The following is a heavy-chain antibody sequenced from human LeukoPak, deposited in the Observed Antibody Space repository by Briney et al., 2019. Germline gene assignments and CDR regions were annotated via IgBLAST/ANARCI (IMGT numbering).Heavy chain of an antibody. CDR2: INHSGST. V-gene: IGHV4-34*01. J-gene: IGHJ5*02. CDR1: GGSFSGYY. CDR3: ARGAWLETYRWFDL. Sequence: PSETLSLTCAVYGGSFSGYYWRWIRQPPGKGLEWIGEINHSGSTNYNPSLKSRVTISVDTSKKQFSLKLSSVTAADTAVYYCARGAWLETYRWFDLWGQGTLVTVSS. D-gene: IGHD6-19*01.